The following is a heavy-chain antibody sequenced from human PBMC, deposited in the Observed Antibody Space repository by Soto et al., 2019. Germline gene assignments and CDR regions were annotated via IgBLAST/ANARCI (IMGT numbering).Heavy chain of an antibody. Sequence: SETLSLTCTVSGGSISSGGSYGSWIRQHPGKGLEWIGYIYYGGTSSYNPSLKSRVTISLDTSKSQVSLRLSSVTAADTAVYYCARLGAYSQSLDTSGPGTLVT. J-gene: IGHJ5*02. CDR3: ARLGAYSQSLDT. CDR2: IYYGGTS. V-gene: IGHV4-61*08. D-gene: IGHD2-21*01. CDR1: GGSISSGGSY.